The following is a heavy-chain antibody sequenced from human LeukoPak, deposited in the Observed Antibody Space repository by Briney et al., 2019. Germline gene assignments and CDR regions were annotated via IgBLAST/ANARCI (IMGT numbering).Heavy chain of an antibody. CDR2: INHSGST. CDR1: GGSFSGYY. J-gene: IGHJ4*02. CDR3: ARSGRMQLDY. Sequence: PSETLSLTCAVYGGSFSGYYWNWIRQPPGKGLEWIGEINHSGSTTYNPSLKSRVTISIDTSKNHFSLKLSSVTAADTAVYYCARSGRMQLDYWGQGTLVIVSS. V-gene: IGHV4-34*01.